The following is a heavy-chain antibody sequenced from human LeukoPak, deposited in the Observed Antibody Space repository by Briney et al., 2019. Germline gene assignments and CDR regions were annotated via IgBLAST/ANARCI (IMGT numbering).Heavy chain of an antibody. CDR2: ISSSGSTI. Sequence: GGSLRLSCAASGFTFSDYYMSWIRQAPGKGLEWVSYISSSGSTIYYADSVKGRFTISRDNAKNSLYLQMNSLRAEDTALYYCAKAGLVGGLITEFDYWGQGTLVTVSS. D-gene: IGHD1-26*01. V-gene: IGHV3-11*01. J-gene: IGHJ4*02. CDR1: GFTFSDYY. CDR3: AKAGLVGGLITEFDY.